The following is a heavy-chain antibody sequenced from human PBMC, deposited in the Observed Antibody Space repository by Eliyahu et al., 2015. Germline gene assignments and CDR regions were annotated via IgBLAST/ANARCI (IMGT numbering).Heavy chain of an antibody. CDR3: AKGGLRGDYPPAYFQH. CDR2: ISWDGGST. Sequence: EVQLVESGGVVVQPGGSLRLSCAASGFXXXXYAMXWVRQAPGKGLEWVSLISWDGGSTYYADSVKGRFTISRDNSKNSLYLQMNSLRAEDTALYYCAKGGLRGDYPPAYFQHWGQGTLVTVSS. J-gene: IGHJ1*01. CDR1: GFXXXXYA. V-gene: IGHV3-43D*04. D-gene: IGHD4-17*01.